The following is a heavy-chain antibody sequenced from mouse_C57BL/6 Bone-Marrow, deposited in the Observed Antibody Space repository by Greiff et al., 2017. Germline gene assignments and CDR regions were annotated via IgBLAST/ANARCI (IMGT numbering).Heavy chain of an antibody. Sequence: EVQLQQSGAELVKPGASVKLSCTASGFNIKDYYIHWVKQRTEQGLEWIGRIDPADGETKYAPKFQDKATITADTSSNTAYLQLSSLTSEDAAVYYCTSTLIYDCTNYWGQGTTLTVSS. CDR1: GFNIKDYY. J-gene: IGHJ2*01. CDR3: TSTLIYDCTNY. CDR2: IDPADGET. D-gene: IGHD2-12*01. V-gene: IGHV14-2*01.